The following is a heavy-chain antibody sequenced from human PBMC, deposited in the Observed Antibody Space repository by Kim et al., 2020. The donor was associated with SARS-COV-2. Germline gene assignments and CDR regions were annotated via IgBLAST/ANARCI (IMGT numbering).Heavy chain of an antibody. CDR2: ISYDGSNK. V-gene: IGHV3-30*18. D-gene: IGHD2-15*01. Sequence: GGSLRLSCAASGFTFSSYGMHWVRQAPGKGLEWVAVISYDGSNKYYADSVKGRFTISRDNSKNTLYLQMNSLRAEDTAVYYCAKDQDPAYATPIDYWGQG. J-gene: IGHJ4*02. CDR3: AKDQDPAYATPIDY. CDR1: GFTFSSYG.